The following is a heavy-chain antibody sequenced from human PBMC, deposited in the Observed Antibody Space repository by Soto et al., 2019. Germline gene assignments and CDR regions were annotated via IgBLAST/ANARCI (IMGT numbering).Heavy chain of an antibody. CDR2: IFPGDSDT. J-gene: IGHJ4*02. Sequence: GESLKISCKAIGYTFTNYWIGWVRQTPGKGLEWMGIIFPGDSDTRYNPSFEGQVTVSADESISTAYLQWNTLPASDTAMYYCVRPNFGALTHFDFWGQGTLVTVYS. CDR3: VRPNFGALTHFDF. D-gene: IGHD3-16*01. CDR1: GYTFTNYW. V-gene: IGHV5-51*01.